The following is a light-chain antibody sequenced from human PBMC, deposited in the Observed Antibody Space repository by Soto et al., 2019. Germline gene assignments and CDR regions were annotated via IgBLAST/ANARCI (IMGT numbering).Light chain of an antibody. CDR2: DAS. CDR1: QSISKW. V-gene: IGKV1-5*01. Sequence: DIQMTQSPSTLSASVGDRVTMTCRASQSISKWLAWYQQKPGTAPKLLIYDASNLESGVPSRFSGSGSGTEFTLTIRSLQPDDFAVYYCQQYNNWPPLMCTFGQGTKLEI. CDR3: QQYNNWPPLMCT. J-gene: IGKJ2*02.